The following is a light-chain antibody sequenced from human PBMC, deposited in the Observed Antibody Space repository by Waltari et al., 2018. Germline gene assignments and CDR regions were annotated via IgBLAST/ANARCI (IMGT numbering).Light chain of an antibody. Sequence: QSALTQPASLSGSPGQSITISCTGTSSDVGSYNLVSWYQQHPGKAPKVMIYEVTKRPSGVSNRFSGSKSGNTASLTISGLQAEDEADYYCCSYANSSTYVFGTGTKVTVL. CDR1: SSDVGSYNL. J-gene: IGLJ1*01. CDR2: EVT. CDR3: CSYANSSTYV. V-gene: IGLV2-23*02.